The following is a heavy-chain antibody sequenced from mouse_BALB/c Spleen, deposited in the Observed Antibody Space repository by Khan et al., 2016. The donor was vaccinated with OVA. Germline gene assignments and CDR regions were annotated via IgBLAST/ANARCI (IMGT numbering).Heavy chain of an antibody. CDR3: ATRYGNPFAY. D-gene: IGHD2-1*01. CDR2: IDPANGDT. Sequence: EVQLQQSGAELLKPGASVKLSCTSSGFNIKDTYMHWVKQRPEQGLEWIGRIDPANGDTKFDPKFQGKATITADTSSNTAYLHLSSLTSEDTAVYYCATRYGNPFAYWGQGTLVTVSA. CDR1: GFNIKDTY. J-gene: IGHJ3*01. V-gene: IGHV14-3*02.